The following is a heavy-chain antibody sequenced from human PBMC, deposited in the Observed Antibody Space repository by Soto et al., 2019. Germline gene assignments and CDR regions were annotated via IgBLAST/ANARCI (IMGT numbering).Heavy chain of an antibody. J-gene: IGHJ6*02. D-gene: IGHD3-16*01. V-gene: IGHV4-30-4*01. CDR1: GGSISSGDYY. CDR2: IYYSGST. Sequence: QVQLQESGPGLVKPSQTLSLTCTVSGGSISSGDYYWSWIRQPPGKGLEWIGYIYYSGSTYYNPSLKSRVTISVDTSKNQFSLKLSSVTAADTAVYYCARGDDYAWGTGNGMDVWGQGTTVTVSS. CDR3: ARGDDYAWGTGNGMDV.